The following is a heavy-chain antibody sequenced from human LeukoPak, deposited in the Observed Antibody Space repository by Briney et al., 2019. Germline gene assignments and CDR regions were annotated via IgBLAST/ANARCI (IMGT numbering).Heavy chain of an antibody. CDR2: ISAYNGNT. CDR1: GYTFTSYG. CDR3: AKDKGYYYGSGSLPFDY. D-gene: IGHD3-10*01. V-gene: IGHV1-18*01. Sequence: EASVKVSCKASGYTFTSYGISWVRQAPGQGLEWMGWISAYNGNTNYAQKIQGRVTMTTDTSTSTAYMELRSLRSDDTAVYYCAKDKGYYYGSGSLPFDYWGQGTLVTVS. J-gene: IGHJ4*02.